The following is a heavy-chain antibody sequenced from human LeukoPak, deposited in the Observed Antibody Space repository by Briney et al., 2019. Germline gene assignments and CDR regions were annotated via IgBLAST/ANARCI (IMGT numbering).Heavy chain of an antibody. D-gene: IGHD5-18*01. Sequence: SETLSLTCTVSGGSISRDYWGWIRQPPGKALEWIGDIYYSGNTYYNPSLKSRVTISIDTSKNQFSLRLRSVTAADTAVYYCARDMQLRGRYYFDYWGQGTLVTVSS. J-gene: IGHJ4*02. CDR1: GGSISRDY. CDR3: ARDMQLRGRYYFDY. V-gene: IGHV4-59*12. CDR2: IYYSGNT.